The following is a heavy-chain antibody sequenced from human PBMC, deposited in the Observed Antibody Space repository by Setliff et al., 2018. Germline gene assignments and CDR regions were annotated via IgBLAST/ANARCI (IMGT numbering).Heavy chain of an antibody. CDR2: IWYDGSQK. D-gene: IGHD5-12*01. V-gene: IGHV3-33*01. Sequence: QPGGSLRLSCAASGFTFSGSAMHWVRQSPGKGLEWVAVIWYDGSQKYHADSVKGRFTVSRDNSKNTLYLQMNSLGAEDTALYYCARESRFGYSGYDCAFDYWGQGALVTVSS. J-gene: IGHJ4*02. CDR3: ARESRFGYSGYDCAFDY. CDR1: GFTFSGSA.